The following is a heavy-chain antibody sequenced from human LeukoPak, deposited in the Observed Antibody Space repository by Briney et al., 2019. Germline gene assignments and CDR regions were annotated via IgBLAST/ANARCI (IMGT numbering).Heavy chain of an antibody. CDR1: GFTFSSYG. CDR3: AKVTMVRGVTQSGDY. Sequence: PGGSLRLSCAASGFTFSSYGMHWVRQAPGKGLEWVAVISHDGSNKYYADSVKGRFTISRDNSKNTLYLQMNSLRAENTAVYYCAKVTMVRGVTQSGDYWGQGTLVTVSS. D-gene: IGHD3-10*01. J-gene: IGHJ4*02. V-gene: IGHV3-30*18. CDR2: ISHDGSNK.